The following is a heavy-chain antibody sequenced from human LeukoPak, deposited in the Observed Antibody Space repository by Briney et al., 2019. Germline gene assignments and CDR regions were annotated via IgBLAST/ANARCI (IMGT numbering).Heavy chain of an antibody. CDR1: GFTFSSYW. D-gene: IGHD3-9*01. CDR3: ARGAYYDILTGYYSADFDY. V-gene: IGHV3-7*01. J-gene: IGHJ4*02. CDR2: IKQDGSEK. Sequence: PGGSLRLSCAASGFTFSSYWMSWVRQAPGKGLEWVANIKQDGSEKYYVDSVKGRFTISRDNAKNSLYLQMNSLRAEATAVYYCARGAYYDILTGYYSADFDYWGQGTLVTVSS.